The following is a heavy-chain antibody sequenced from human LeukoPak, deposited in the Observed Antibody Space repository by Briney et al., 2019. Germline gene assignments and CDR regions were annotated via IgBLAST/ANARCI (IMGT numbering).Heavy chain of an antibody. V-gene: IGHV3-23*01. CDR3: AKHEGFYSSGDDASDI. CDR2: ISGRGGST. CDR1: GFTFSSYA. Sequence: PGGSLRLSCAPSGFTFSSYAMSGVRQAPGKGLEWVSAISGRGGSTYYADSVQGRFTISRDNSKNTLYLQMNSLRAEDTAVYYCAKHEGFYSSGDDASDISGQGA. D-gene: IGHD3-10*01. J-gene: IGHJ3*02.